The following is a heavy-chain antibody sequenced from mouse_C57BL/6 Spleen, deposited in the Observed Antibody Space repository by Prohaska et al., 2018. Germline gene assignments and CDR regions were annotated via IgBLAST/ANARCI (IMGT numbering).Heavy chain of an antibody. D-gene: IGHD1-1*01. Sequence: QVQLKQSGAELVKPGASVKISCKASGYTFTDYYINWVKRRPGQGLEWIGKIGPGSGSTYYNEKFKGKATLTADKSSSTAYMQLSSLTSEDSAVYFCARGTYYYGSRWGYFDYWGQGTTLTVSS. J-gene: IGHJ2*01. CDR2: IGPGSGST. CDR1: GYTFTDYY. CDR3: ARGTYYYGSRWGYFDY. V-gene: IGHV1-77*01.